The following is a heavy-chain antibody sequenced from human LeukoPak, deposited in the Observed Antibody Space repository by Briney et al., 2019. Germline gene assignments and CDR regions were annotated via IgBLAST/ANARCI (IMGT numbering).Heavy chain of an antibody. J-gene: IGHJ6*03. V-gene: IGHV1-18*01. CDR1: GYTFTSYG. CDR2: ISAYNGNT. Sequence: GASVKVSCKASGYTFTSYGISWVRQAPGQGLEWMGWISAYNGNTNYAQKFQGRVTITTDESTSTAYMELSSLRSEDTAVYYCARLTRYCSSTSCYTGDYYYYYMDVWGKGTTVTVSS. D-gene: IGHD2-2*02. CDR3: ARLTRYCSSTSCYTGDYYYYYMDV.